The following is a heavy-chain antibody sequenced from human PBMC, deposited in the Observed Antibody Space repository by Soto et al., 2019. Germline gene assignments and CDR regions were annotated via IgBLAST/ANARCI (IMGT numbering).Heavy chain of an antibody. CDR2: IYYTGST. Sequence: SETLSLTCTVSSGSISTYYWSWIRQPPGKGLEWIGYIYYTGSTNYNPSLKTRIAISIDTSKNQFSLELNSVTAADTAIYYCACGYPKSYYYMDVWGKGTTVTVSS. D-gene: IGHD3-22*01. CDR3: ACGYPKSYYYMDV. V-gene: IGHV4-59*01. J-gene: IGHJ6*03. CDR1: SGSISTYY.